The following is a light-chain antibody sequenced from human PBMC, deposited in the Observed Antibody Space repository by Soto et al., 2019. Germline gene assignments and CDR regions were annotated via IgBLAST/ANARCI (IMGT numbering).Light chain of an antibody. J-gene: IGKJ2*01. CDR3: HHYDYGADT. CDR2: GAS. V-gene: IGKV3-20*01. Sequence: LILTQSPGTLSLSPGERATLSCRASESVRNNSLAWYQQHPGQAPRLLIFGASSRATVIPDRFTGTGSGADFSLTISRLEPDDCAVYFCHHYDYGADTCGQGTKLEIK. CDR1: ESVRNNS.